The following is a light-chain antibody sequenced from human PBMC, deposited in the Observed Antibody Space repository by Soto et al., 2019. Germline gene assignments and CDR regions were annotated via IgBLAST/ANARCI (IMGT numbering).Light chain of an antibody. CDR2: EVS. CDR3: CSYVGATTYV. Sequence: QSALTQPASVSGSPGQSITISCTGTSSDVGAYNFVSWYQQHPGKAPKLIFYEVSNRPPGLSDRFSGSKSGTTASLTISGLQAEDEAEYYCCSYVGATTYVFGSGTKVTVL. V-gene: IGLV2-14*01. CDR1: SSDVGAYNF. J-gene: IGLJ1*01.